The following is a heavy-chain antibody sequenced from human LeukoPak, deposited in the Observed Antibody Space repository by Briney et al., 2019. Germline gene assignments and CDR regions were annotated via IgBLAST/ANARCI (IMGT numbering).Heavy chain of an antibody. CDR1: GGSMSGHY. J-gene: IGHJ4*02. Sequence: SETLSLTCTVSGGSMSGHYWTWIRLPPGKRLELLGHIFSRGATHYNPSLRGRVTLSIDTSKNQFSLTLTSVNVEDTAVYYCARFSTRFGSGCTEASCYVHYWGQGTQVSVSP. CDR2: IFSRGAT. D-gene: IGHD2-2*01. CDR3: ARFSTRFGSGCTEASCYVHY. V-gene: IGHV4-59*11.